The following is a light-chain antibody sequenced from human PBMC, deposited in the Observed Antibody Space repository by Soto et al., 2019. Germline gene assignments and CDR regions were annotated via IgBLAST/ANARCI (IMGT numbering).Light chain of an antibody. V-gene: IGKV3-15*01. CDR1: QSVSSN. Sequence: EIELTQSPATLSVSPVGRATIXCRASQSVSSNLAWYQQKPGQAPRLLIYGASTRATGIPARFSGSGSGTEFTLTISSLQSEDFAVYYCQQYDNWPWTFGQGTKVDIK. CDR3: QQYDNWPWT. CDR2: GAS. J-gene: IGKJ1*01.